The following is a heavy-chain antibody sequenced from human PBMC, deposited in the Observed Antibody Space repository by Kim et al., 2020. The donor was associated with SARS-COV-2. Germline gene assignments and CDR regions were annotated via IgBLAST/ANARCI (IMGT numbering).Heavy chain of an antibody. CDR2: IYYSGST. Sequence: SETQSLTCTVSGGSISSSSYYWGWIRQPPGKGLEWIGSIYYSGSTYYNPSLKSRVTISVDTSKNQFSLKLSSVTAADTAVYYCASTYYDFWSEGDNWFDPWGQGTLVTVSS. CDR3: ASTYYDFWSEGDNWFDP. D-gene: IGHD3-3*01. J-gene: IGHJ5*02. V-gene: IGHV4-39*01. CDR1: GGSISSSSYY.